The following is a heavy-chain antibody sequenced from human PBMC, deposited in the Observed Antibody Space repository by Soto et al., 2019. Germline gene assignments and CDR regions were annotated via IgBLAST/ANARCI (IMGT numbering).Heavy chain of an antibody. CDR2: INPRDGAI. D-gene: IGHD2-15*01. V-gene: IGHV1-46*03. CDR1: GNTFTTYF. Sequence: QVQLVQSGAEVTKPGASVKVSCKASGNTFTTYFVHWVRQAPGQGLDWMGVINPRDGAISYAQRFQGRVTMTRDTSTSTVYMELSRLRSEDTAMYYCTRRGYCSGGSCPLGFDYWGQGTLVTVSS. J-gene: IGHJ4*02. CDR3: TRRGYCSGGSCPLGFDY.